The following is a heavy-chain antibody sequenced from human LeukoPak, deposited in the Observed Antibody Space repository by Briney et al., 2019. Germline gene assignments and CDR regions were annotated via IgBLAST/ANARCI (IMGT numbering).Heavy chain of an antibody. D-gene: IGHD6-13*01. Sequence: GRSLRLSCAASGFTFTNYAMHWVRQAPGKGLEGVAVISYDGSNTHYADSVKGRFTISRDNSKNTLYLQMNSLRAEDTAVYHCARDQSAGYSSSGSSSWGRLGDWGQGTLVTVSS. CDR3: ARDQSAGYSSSGSSSWGRLGD. CDR2: ISYDGSNT. J-gene: IGHJ4*02. V-gene: IGHV3-30-3*01. CDR1: GFTFTNYA.